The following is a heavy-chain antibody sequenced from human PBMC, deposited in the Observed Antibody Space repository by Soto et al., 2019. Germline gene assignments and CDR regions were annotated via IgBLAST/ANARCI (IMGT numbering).Heavy chain of an antibody. CDR2: ITSNGNFL. D-gene: IGHD4-17*01. Sequence: GGSLRLSCATSGFPFYVYGMTWVRQAPGKGLEWVSSITSNGNFLYYADAVRGRFSISRDNPKTSVSLEMNNRRAEDTAVYYCTRSDYGDAPGYWGQGTLVTVSS. CDR1: GFPFYVYG. CDR3: TRSDYGDAPGY. J-gene: IGHJ4*02. V-gene: IGHV3-21*01.